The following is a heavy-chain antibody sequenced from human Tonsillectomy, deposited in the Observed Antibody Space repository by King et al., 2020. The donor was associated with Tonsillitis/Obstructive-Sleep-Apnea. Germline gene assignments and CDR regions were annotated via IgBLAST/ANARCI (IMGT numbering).Heavy chain of an antibody. CDR2: IYHSGST. D-gene: IGHD4-23*01. V-gene: IGHV4-4*02. Sequence: VQLQESGPGLVKPSGTLSLTCAVSGGSISSSNWCGWVRQPPGKGLEWSGEIYHSGSTNYNPSPKSRVTISVDKSKNQFSLKLSSVTAAATAVYYCARGRPYGGKRGVYYYYYMDVWGKGTTVTVSS. CDR3: ARGRPYGGKRGVYYYYYMDV. CDR1: GGSISSSNW. J-gene: IGHJ6*03.